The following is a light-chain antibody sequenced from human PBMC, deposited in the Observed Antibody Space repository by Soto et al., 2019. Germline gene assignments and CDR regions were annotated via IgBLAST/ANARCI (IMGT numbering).Light chain of an antibody. CDR2: RNN. V-gene: IGLV1-47*01. Sequence: QSTLTQPPSASETPGQRVTISCSGSSSNIGSNYVYWYQQLPGTAPKLLIYRNNLRPSGVPDRFSGSKSGTSASLAISGLRSEDEADYYCAAWDDSLGGYVFGTGTKRTVL. J-gene: IGLJ1*01. CDR1: SSNIGSNY. CDR3: AAWDDSLGGYV.